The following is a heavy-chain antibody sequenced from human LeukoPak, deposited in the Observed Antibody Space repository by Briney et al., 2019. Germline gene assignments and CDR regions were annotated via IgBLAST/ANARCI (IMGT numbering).Heavy chain of an antibody. D-gene: IGHD3-3*01. CDR1: GYSISSGYY. CDR2: IYHSGST. J-gene: IGHJ3*02. CDR3: ARLFGGNMYYDFWSGYYGDAFDI. V-gene: IGHV4-38-2*01. Sequence: PSETPSLTCAVSGYSISSGYYWGWIRQPPGKGLEWIGSIYHSGSTYYNPSLKSRVTISVDTSKNQFSLKLSSVTAADTAVYYCARLFGGNMYYDFWSGYYGDAFDIWGQGTMVTVSS.